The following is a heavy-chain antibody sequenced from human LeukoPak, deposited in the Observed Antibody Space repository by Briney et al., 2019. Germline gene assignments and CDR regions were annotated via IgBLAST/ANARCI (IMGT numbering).Heavy chain of an antibody. Sequence: GGSLRLSCAASGFTFSSYGMHWVRQAPGKGLEWVAVISYDGSNKYYADSVKGRFTIFRDNSKNTLYLQMNSLRAEDTAVYYCAKDREEYSSSSAWDYWGQGTLVTVSS. CDR2: ISYDGSNK. V-gene: IGHV3-30*18. J-gene: IGHJ4*02. D-gene: IGHD6-6*01. CDR3: AKDREEYSSSSAWDY. CDR1: GFTFSSYG.